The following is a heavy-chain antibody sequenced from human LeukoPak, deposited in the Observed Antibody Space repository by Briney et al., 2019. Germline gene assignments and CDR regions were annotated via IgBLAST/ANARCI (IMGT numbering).Heavy chain of an antibody. D-gene: IGHD5-24*01. CDR3: ASGGKRDY. CDR1: GFTFSSYR. Sequence: GGSLRPSCAPSGFTFSSYRMHWVRQAPRKGLVWVSRIKSDGSSTSYADSVKGRFTISRDNAKNTLYLQMNSLRAEDTAVYYCASGGKRDYWGQGTLVTVSS. V-gene: IGHV3-74*01. CDR2: IKSDGSST. J-gene: IGHJ4*02.